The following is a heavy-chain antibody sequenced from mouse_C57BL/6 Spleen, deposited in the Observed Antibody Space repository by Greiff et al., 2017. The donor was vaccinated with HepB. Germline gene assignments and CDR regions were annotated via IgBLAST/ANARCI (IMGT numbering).Heavy chain of an antibody. CDR1: AFNFKTAY. CDR2: IDPENGET. CDR3: TTGPFAY. J-gene: IGHJ3*01. V-gene: IGHV14-4*01. Sequence: QLQQSGPGLLRPGASVKLSCPASAFNFKTAYMHWLKQRPEQGREWIGWIDPENGETEYASKFQGKATITADTSSNTAYLQLSSLTSEDTAVYYCTTGPFAYWGQGTLVTVSA.